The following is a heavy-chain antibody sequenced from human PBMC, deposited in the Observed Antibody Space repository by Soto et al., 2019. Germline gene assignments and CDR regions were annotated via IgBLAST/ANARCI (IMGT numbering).Heavy chain of an antibody. CDR2: IYWDDDK. CDR3: ALGYYTTVTPGWFAP. D-gene: IGHD4-17*01. CDR1: AFSLSTSGEC. J-gene: IGHJ5*02. V-gene: IGHV2-5*02. Sequence: QITLKESGPTLVKPTQTLTLTCTFSAFSLSTSGECVGWHRKPPGAALDLLALIYWDDDKRYSPSLKSRLTVTKDTSKIRGVVTRTNMDPVVTATDSCALGYYTTVTPGWFAPCGQGTLVTVSS.